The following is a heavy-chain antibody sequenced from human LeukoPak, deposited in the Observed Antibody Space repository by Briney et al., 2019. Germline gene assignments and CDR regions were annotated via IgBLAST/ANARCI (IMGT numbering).Heavy chain of an antibody. J-gene: IGHJ4*02. V-gene: IGHV4-4*07. D-gene: IGHD4-17*01. CDR2: IYASGTT. Sequence: SETLSLTCAVSGDSISSYFWSWIRQPAGKGLEWIGRIYASGTTNYSPSLKSRVTMSLDTSKNQFSLNLTSVTVADTAVYYCARERGGDRAFGYWGQGTLVTVSS. CDR1: GDSISSYF. CDR3: ARERGGDRAFGY.